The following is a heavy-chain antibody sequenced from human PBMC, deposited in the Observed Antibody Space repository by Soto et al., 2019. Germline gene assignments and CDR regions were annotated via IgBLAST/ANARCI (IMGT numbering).Heavy chain of an antibody. V-gene: IGHV4-34*01. CDR1: GGSFSGYY. Sequence: QVQLQQWGAGLLKPSETLSLTCAVYGGSFSGYYWSWIRQPPGKGLEWIGEINHSGSTNYNPSLKRRDPISVDTSKNHFPLELSPVTAADTAVYYSARGHARPSDYGSGSFTSLFGYWGQGTLVTVSA. D-gene: IGHD3-10*01. J-gene: IGHJ4*02. CDR2: INHSGST. CDR3: ARGHARPSDYGSGSFTSLFGY.